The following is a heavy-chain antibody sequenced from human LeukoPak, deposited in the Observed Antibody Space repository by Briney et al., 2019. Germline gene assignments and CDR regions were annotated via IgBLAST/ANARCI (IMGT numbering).Heavy chain of an antibody. J-gene: IGHJ4*02. Sequence: GGSLRLSCAASGFTFSSYSTNWVRQAPGKGLEWVSYISSSSSTIYYADSVKGRFTISRDNAKNSLYLQMNSLRAEDTAVYYCARDKDVTTIDYWGQGTLVTVSS. CDR3: ARDKDVTTIDY. CDR2: ISSSSSTI. CDR1: GFTFSSYS. V-gene: IGHV3-48*01. D-gene: IGHD5-12*01.